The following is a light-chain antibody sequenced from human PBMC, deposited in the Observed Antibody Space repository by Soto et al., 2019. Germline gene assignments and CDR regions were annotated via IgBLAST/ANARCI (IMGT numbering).Light chain of an antibody. CDR2: DSS. J-gene: IGKJ3*01. Sequence: DIQMTQSPSSLSASVGDRVTLTCQASQDIRNYLNWYQQKPGNAPKLLIYDSSNLETGVPSRFSGSRSGTDFTFPISSLQPEDFATYYCQQYDNRFTFGPGTKVDIK. V-gene: IGKV1-33*01. CDR3: QQYDNRFT. CDR1: QDIRNY.